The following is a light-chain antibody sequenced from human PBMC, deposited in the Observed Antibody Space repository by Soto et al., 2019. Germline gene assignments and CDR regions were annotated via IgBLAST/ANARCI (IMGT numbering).Light chain of an antibody. CDR3: QQCYSSPPT. V-gene: IGKV1-39*01. CDR1: QSISNH. J-gene: IGKJ1*01. CDR2: AAS. Sequence: DIQMTQSPASLSASVEDRVIITCRASQSISNHLNWYQQKPGQAPKLLIFAASSLQSGVPSRFSGSRSGPDFTLTISSLQPEDFATYYCQQCYSSPPTFGQGTKVDIK.